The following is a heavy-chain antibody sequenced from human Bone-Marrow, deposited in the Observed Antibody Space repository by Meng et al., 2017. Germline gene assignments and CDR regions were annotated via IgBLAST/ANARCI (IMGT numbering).Heavy chain of an antibody. D-gene: IGHD3-10*01. J-gene: IGHJ6*02. CDR3: ARGTTMVRGVPKKKYGMDV. CDR1: GGSFRGYY. CDR2: INHSGST. Sequence: SETLSLTCAVYGGSFRGYYWSWIRQPPGKGLEWIGEINHSGSTNYNPSLKSRVTISVDTSKNQFALKLSSVTAADTAVYSFARGTTMVRGVPKKKYGMDVWGQGTTVTVSS. V-gene: IGHV4-34*01.